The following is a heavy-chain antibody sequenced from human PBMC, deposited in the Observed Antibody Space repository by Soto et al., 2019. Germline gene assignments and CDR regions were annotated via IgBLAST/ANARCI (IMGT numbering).Heavy chain of an antibody. CDR2: IYHSGST. V-gene: IGHV4-30-2*01. D-gene: IGHD2-15*01. CDR3: ARGQVVAAQH. J-gene: IGHJ4*02. CDR1: GCCISSGGYS. Sequence: SETLSLTCAVSGCCISSGGYSWSWIRQPPGKGLEWIGYIYHSGSTYYNPSLKSRVTISVDRSKNQFSLKLSSVTAADTAVYYCARGQVVAAQHWGQGTLVTVSS.